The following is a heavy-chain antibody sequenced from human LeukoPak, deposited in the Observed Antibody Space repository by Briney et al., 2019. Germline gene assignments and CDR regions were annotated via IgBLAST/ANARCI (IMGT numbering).Heavy chain of an antibody. D-gene: IGHD2-8*01. CDR2: FSGGDGSP. J-gene: IGHJ4*02. V-gene: IGHV3-23*01. Sequence: GGSQRLCCVASGFTFSSDAMTWYRQAPGNGLEWVSSFSGGDGSPYHADSVKGRFTISRDNSKSTLYLQMNSLKAEDTAIYYCARAAESKIVLHSWGQGTLVTVSS. CDR1: GFTFSSDA. CDR3: ARAAESKIVLHS.